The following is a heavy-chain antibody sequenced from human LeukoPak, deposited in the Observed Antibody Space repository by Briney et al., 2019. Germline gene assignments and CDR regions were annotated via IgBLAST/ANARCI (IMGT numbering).Heavy chain of an antibody. CDR2: INWNGGST. CDR1: GFTFDDYG. J-gene: IGHJ5*02. D-gene: IGHD3-3*01. Sequence: PGGSLRLSCAASGFTFDDYGMSWVRQAPGKGLEWVSGINWNGGSTGYADSVKGRFTISRDNAKNSLYLQMHSMRAEDTALYYCARDGYRFLEWLFPDNWFDPWGQGTLVTVSS. V-gene: IGHV3-20*04. CDR3: ARDGYRFLEWLFPDNWFDP.